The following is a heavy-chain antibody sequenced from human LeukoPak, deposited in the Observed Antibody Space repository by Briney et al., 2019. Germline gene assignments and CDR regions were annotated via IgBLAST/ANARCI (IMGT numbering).Heavy chain of an antibody. CDR1: GFTFSSYG. Sequence: PGRSLRLSCAASGFTFSSYGMHWVRQAPGKGLEWVAVIWYDGSNKYYADSVKGRFTISRDNSKNTLYLQMNSLRAEDTAVYYCARDLLARGQTGTFDYWGQGTLVPVSS. CDR2: IWYDGSNK. CDR3: ARDLLARGQTGTFDY. J-gene: IGHJ4*02. V-gene: IGHV3-33*01. D-gene: IGHD6-13*01.